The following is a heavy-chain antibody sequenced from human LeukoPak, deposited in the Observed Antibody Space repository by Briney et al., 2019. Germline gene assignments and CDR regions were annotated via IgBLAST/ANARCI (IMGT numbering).Heavy chain of an antibody. Sequence: GGSLRLSCAASGFTFSSFAMTWVRQAPGKGLEWVAFIRYDGSNKYYADSVKGRFTISRDNSKNTLYLQMNSLRAEDTAVYYCAKEIAARPRVDYWGQGTLVTVSS. V-gene: IGHV3-30*02. CDR1: GFTFSSFA. CDR2: IRYDGSNK. CDR3: AKEIAARPRVDY. J-gene: IGHJ4*02. D-gene: IGHD6-6*01.